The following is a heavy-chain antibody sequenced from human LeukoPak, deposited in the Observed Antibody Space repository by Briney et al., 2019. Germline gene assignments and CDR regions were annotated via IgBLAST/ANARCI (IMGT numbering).Heavy chain of an antibody. V-gene: IGHV3-30*18. J-gene: IGHJ4*02. CDR1: GFTFSSYG. CDR2: ISYDGSNK. D-gene: IGHD3-22*01. CDR3: AKGARYDSSGYHPSFFDY. Sequence: GGSLRLSCAASGFTFSSYGMHWVRQAPGKGLEWVAVISYDGSNKYYADSVKGRFTISRDNSKNTLYLQMNSLRAEDTAVYYCAKGARYDSSGYHPSFFDYWSQGTLVTVSS.